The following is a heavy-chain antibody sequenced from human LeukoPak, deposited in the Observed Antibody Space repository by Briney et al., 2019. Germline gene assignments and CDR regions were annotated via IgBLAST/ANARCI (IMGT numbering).Heavy chain of an antibody. Sequence: GGSLRLSCAASGFTFGDYGMSWVRQAPGKGLEWVSGINWNGGSTGYADSVKGRFTISRDNAKNSLYLQMNSLKAEDTALYYCARDGRYCDSSGYSPDFDYWGQGTLVTVSP. CDR3: ARDGRYCDSSGYSPDFDY. CDR2: INWNGGST. CDR1: GFTFGDYG. J-gene: IGHJ4*02. D-gene: IGHD3-22*01. V-gene: IGHV3-20*04.